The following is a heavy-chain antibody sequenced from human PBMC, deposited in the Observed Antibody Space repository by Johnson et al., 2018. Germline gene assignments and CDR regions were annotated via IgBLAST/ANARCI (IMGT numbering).Heavy chain of an antibody. J-gene: IGHJ6*02. D-gene: IGHD3-22*01. CDR3: ARAPDVYYYDSSGYYYVDYYYDMDV. V-gene: IGHV3-74*02. CDR1: GFTFSGYW. CDR2: INSDGSST. Sequence: VQLVQSGGGVVQXGKSLRLSCAASGFTFSGYWMHWVRQAPGKGLVWVSRINSDGSSTSYADSVKGRFTISRDNAKNTLYLQMNSLRAEDTAGYYCARAPDVYYYDSSGYYYVDYYYDMDVWGQGTTVTVSS.